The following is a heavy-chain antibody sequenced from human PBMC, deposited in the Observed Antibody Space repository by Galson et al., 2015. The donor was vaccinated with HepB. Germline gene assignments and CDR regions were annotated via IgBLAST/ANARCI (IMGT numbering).Heavy chain of an antibody. D-gene: IGHD4-17*01. CDR3: VKDNGDYARGFDI. V-gene: IGHV3-30*18. J-gene: IGHJ3*02. CDR1: GFTFVRYT. CDR2: ISYDGSKT. Sequence: SLRLSCAASGFTFVRYTMHWVRQAPGKGLEWVAVISYDGSKTDYVDSVKGRLTISRDNSKNTLYLQMNSLRAEDTAVYYCVKDNGDYARGFDIWGQGTMVTVSS.